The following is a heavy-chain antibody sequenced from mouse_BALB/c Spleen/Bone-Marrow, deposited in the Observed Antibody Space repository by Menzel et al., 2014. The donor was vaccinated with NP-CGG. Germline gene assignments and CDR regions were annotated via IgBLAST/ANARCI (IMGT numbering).Heavy chain of an antibody. CDR3: ARHEGGDVIVY. CDR2: FYPGSGSD. CDR1: GYTFNAYN. J-gene: IGHJ3*01. Sequence: VQLQQSGAELVKPGASVKVSCKASGYTFNAYNIHWVKQRSGQGLEWIGWFYPGSGSDKYNEKFKDKATLTANKSSSTDYMELSRLTSEDSAVYFCARHEGGDVIVYWGQGTLVTVSA. V-gene: IGHV1-62-2*01.